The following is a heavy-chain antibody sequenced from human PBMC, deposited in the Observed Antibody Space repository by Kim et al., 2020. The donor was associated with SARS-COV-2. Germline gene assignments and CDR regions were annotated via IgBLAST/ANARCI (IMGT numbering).Heavy chain of an antibody. V-gene: IGHV3-33*05. J-gene: IGHJ4*02. D-gene: IGHD5-18*01. Sequence: GGSLRLSCAASGFTFSSYGMHWVRQAPGKGLEWVAVISYDGSNKYYADSVKGRFTISRDNSKNTLYLQMNSLRAEDTAVYYCARVRWAGYGYSYGYGDYWGQGTLVTVSS. CDR1: GFTFSSYG. CDR3: ARVRWAGYGYSYGYGDY. CDR2: ISYDGSNK.